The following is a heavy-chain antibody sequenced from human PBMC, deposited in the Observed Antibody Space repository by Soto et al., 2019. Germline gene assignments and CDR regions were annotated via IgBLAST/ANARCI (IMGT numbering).Heavy chain of an antibody. CDR1: GFTFSSDW. CDR2: IDSGGRTT. V-gene: IGHV3-74*01. Sequence: EVQLVESGGGLVQTGGSLRLSCAASGFTFSSDWMHWFRQAPGKGLVWVSRIDSGGRTTTSADSVKGRFTISRDNAKNTMYLQMNGLRAEDTALYYCARWFTYGNFDYFDYWGQGTQVNVSS. CDR3: ARWFTYGNFDYFDY. J-gene: IGHJ4*02. D-gene: IGHD3-10*01.